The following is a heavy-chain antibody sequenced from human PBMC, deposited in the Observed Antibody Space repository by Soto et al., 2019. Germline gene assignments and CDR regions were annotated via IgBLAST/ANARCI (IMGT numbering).Heavy chain of an antibody. CDR1: GYTFTSYP. V-gene: IGHV1-3*01. CDR3: ATDRGGNCSSGSCSEAWFDP. CDR2: INAGNGGT. D-gene: IGHD2-15*01. Sequence: ASVKVSCKASGYTFTSYPMNWLRQAPGQRPEWMGWINAGNGGTKYSQKFQGRVSITRDTSASTAYMQLSRLRSEDTAVYYCATDRGGNCSSGSCSEAWFDPWGQ. J-gene: IGHJ5*02.